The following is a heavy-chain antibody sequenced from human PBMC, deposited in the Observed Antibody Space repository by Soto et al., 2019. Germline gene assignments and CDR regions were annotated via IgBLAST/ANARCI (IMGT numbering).Heavy chain of an antibody. Sequence: GGSLRLSCAASGFTFSSYWMSWVRQAPGKGLEWVANIKQDGSEKYYVDSVKGRFTISRDNAKNSLYLQMNSLRAEDTAVYYCARIFGVVIMLYYYYYMDVWGKGTTVTVSS. J-gene: IGHJ6*03. CDR2: IKQDGSEK. CDR3: ARIFGVVIMLYYYYYMDV. V-gene: IGHV3-7*01. D-gene: IGHD3-3*01. CDR1: GFTFSSYW.